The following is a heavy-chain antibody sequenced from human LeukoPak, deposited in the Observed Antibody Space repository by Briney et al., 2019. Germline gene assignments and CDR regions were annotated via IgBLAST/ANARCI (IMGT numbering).Heavy chain of an antibody. CDR2: ISGSGGST. V-gene: IGHV3-23*01. J-gene: IGHJ4*02. D-gene: IGHD3-10*01. CDR3: AKHITGYGPGSYYNKLLYFDY. CDR1: GFTFSSYA. Sequence: GGSLRLSCAASGFTFSSYAMSWVRQAPGKGLEWVSAISGSGGSTYYADSVKGRFTISRDNSKNTLYLQMNSLRAEDTAVYYCAKHITGYGPGSYYNKLLYFDYWGQGTLVTVSS.